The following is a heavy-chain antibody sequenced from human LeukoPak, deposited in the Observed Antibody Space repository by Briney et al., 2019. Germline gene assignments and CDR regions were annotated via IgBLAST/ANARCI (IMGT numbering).Heavy chain of an antibody. CDR3: ARRNTYYDFWSGYYRHHDAFDI. Sequence: PSETLSLTCTVSGGSISSGGYYWGWIRQHPGKGLEWIGEINHSGSTNYNPSLKSRVTISVDTSKNQFSLKLSSVTAADTAVYYCARRNTYYDFWSGYYRHHDAFDIWGQGTMVTVSS. J-gene: IGHJ3*02. CDR2: INHSGST. V-gene: IGHV4-39*07. D-gene: IGHD3-3*01. CDR1: GGSISSGGYY.